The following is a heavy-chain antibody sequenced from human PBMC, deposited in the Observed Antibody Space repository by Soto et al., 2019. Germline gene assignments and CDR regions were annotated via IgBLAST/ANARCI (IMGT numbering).Heavy chain of an antibody. CDR1: GGTFSSYA. CDR2: IIPIFGTA. J-gene: IGHJ6*02. CDR3: ASSVAKYYYYGMDV. Sequence: QVQLVQSGAEVKKPGSSVKVSCKASGGTFSSYAISWVRQAPGQGLEWMGGIIPIFGTANYAQKFQGRVTMXAXEXASTAYMELSSLRSEDTAVYYCASSVAKYYYYGMDVWGQGTTVTVSS. V-gene: IGHV1-69*12. D-gene: IGHD5-12*01.